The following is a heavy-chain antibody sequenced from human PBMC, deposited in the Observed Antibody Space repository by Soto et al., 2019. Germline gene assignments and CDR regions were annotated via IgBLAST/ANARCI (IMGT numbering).Heavy chain of an antibody. CDR1: GGSISSATNY. CDR3: AGEFRGGDCCDQNV. D-gene: IGHD2-21*02. V-gene: IGHV4-31*03. Sequence: SETLSLTCTVSGGSISSATNYWTWIRQHPEKGLEWIGYISRSGSTYFSPSLKSRVSISVDTSTNQFSLRLSSVTAADTAVYYCAGEFRGGDCCDQNVWGQGTTVTVSS. CDR2: ISRSGST. J-gene: IGHJ6*02.